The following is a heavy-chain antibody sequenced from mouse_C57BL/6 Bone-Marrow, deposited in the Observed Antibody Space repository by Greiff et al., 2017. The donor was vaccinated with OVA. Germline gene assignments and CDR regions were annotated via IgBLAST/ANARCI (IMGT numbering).Heavy chain of an antibody. CDR3: ARPLYYSNYDLYFDV. D-gene: IGHD2-5*01. V-gene: IGHV5-4*03. CDR2: ISDGGSYT. Sequence: EVNVVESGGGLVKPGGSLKLSCAASGFTFSSYAMSWVRQTPEKRLEWVATISDGGSYTYYPDNVKGRFTISRDNAKNNLYLQMSHLKSEDTAMYYCARPLYYSNYDLYFDVWGTGTTVTVSS. CDR1: GFTFSSYA. J-gene: IGHJ1*03.